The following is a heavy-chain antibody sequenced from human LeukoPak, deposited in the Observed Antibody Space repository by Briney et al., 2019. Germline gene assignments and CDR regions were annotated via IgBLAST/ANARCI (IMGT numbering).Heavy chain of an antibody. J-gene: IGHJ6*03. CDR1: GFTFSSYA. CDR3: AKTLSRRPNIYYMDV. D-gene: IGHD6-25*01. CDR2: ISGSGGST. Sequence: GGSLRLSCAASGFTFSSYAMSWVRQAPGKGLEWVSAISGSGGSTYYPDSVKGRFTISRDNSKNTLYLQMNSLRAEDTAVYYCAKTLSRRPNIYYMDVWGKGTTVTVSS. V-gene: IGHV3-23*01.